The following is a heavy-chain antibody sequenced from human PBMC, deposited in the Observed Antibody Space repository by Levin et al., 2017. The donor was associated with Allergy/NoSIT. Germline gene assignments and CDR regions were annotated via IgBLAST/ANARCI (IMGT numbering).Heavy chain of an antibody. CDR3: ARGGPPNYDYDWGSCRDGYFDY. D-gene: IGHD3-16*02. Sequence: QPWGSLRLSCTGSGFTFGDYAMSWVRQAPGKGLEWVGFIRNKAHGGTTAYAASVKGRLTISRDDSKSIAYLQMNSLKTEDTAVYFCARGGPPNYDYDWGSCRDGYFDYWGQGALVTVSS. V-gene: IGHV3-49*04. J-gene: IGHJ4*02. CDR1: GFTFGDYA. CDR2: IRNKAHGGTT.